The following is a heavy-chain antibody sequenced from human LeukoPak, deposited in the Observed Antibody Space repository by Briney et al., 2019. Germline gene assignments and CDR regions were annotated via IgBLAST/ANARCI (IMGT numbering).Heavy chain of an antibody. CDR1: GFTVNRSY. Sequence: GGSLRLSCAASGFTVNRSYMSWVRQAPGRGLEWVSVIYSGGATYYSDSVKGRFTISRDNSKNTLYLQMNSLRAEDTAVYYCAKEGGYIRGWYPYYFDYWGQGTLVTVSS. CDR3: AKEGGYIRGWYPYYFDY. J-gene: IGHJ4*02. D-gene: IGHD6-19*01. V-gene: IGHV3-66*01. CDR2: IYSGGAT.